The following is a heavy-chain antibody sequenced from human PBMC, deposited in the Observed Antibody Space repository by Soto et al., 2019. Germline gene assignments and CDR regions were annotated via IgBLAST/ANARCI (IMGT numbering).Heavy chain of an antibody. J-gene: IGHJ6*02. Sequence: GGSLRLSCAASGFTINRNDMYWVRQAPGKGLEWVAVMSFDGNHQHYADSVKGRFTISRDNSKNTLSLEMNSLQTEDTAIYYCSRDGDYYGLDVWGRGTTVTVSS. CDR3: SRDGDYYGLDV. CDR1: GFTINRND. D-gene: IGHD3-3*01. V-gene: IGHV3-30*03. CDR2: MSFDGNHQ.